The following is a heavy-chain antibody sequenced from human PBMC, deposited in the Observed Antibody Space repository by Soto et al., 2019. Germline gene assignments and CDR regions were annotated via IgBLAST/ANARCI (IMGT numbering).Heavy chain of an antibody. D-gene: IGHD2-15*01. CDR2: ISGSGGST. J-gene: IGHJ4*02. Sequence: EVQLLESGGGLVQPGGSLRLSCAASGFTFSSYAMSWVRQAPGKGLEWVSAISGSGGSTYYADSVKGRFTISRDNSKNTLYLQMTSLRAADTAVYYCAKNSDIVVVVAATLFDYWGQGTLVTVSS. CDR1: GFTFSSYA. V-gene: IGHV3-23*01. CDR3: AKNSDIVVVVAATLFDY.